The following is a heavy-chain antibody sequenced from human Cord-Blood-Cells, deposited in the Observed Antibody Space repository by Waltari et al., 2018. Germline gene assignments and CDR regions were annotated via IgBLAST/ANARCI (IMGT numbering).Heavy chain of an antibody. CDR2: MNPNSGHT. D-gene: IGHD6-13*01. J-gene: IGHJ3*02. Sequence: QVQLVQSGAEVKKPGSSVKVSCKASGDPFTSYDINWVRPSTGQGLEWMGWMNPNSGHTGYAQKFQGRVTMTRNTSISTAYMELSSLRSEDTAVYYCARGRVAAAGAFDIWGQGTMVTVSS. CDR1: GDPFTSYD. CDR3: ARGRVAAAGAFDI. V-gene: IGHV1-8*01.